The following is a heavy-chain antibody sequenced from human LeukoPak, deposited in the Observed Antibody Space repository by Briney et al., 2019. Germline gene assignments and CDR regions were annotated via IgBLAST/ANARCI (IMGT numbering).Heavy chain of an antibody. CDR1: GGSITNHY. Sequence: SETLSLTCTVSGGSITNHYWSWIRQPAGKGLEWIGRISPSENTNYNPSLKSRVTISVDTSKNQFSLKLSSVTAADTAVYYCARNRGGYYDSSGSVDYWGQGTLVTVSS. V-gene: IGHV4-4*07. CDR3: ARNRGGYYDSSGSVDY. D-gene: IGHD3-22*01. J-gene: IGHJ4*02. CDR2: ISPSENT.